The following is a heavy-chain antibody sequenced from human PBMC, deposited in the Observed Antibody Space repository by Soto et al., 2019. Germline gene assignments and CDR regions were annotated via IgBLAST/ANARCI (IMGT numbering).Heavy chain of an antibody. CDR1: GYIFTSYY. CDR2: INPFDGSR. CDR3: SRVDPGETSPFDH. J-gene: IGHJ4*02. D-gene: IGHD3-10*01. V-gene: IGHV1-46*03. Sequence: GSVKGSCKASGYIFTSYYIHLVRQAPGQGLEWMGWINPFDGSRMFAQSFQGRVTMTRDTSTSTVYMEVSSLRSEDTAVYYCSRVDPGETSPFDHWGQGTLVTVS.